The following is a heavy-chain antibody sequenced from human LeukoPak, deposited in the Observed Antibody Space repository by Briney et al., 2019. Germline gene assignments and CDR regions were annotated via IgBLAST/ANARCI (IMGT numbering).Heavy chain of an antibody. Sequence: GGSLRLSCAASGFTFSSYEMNWVRQAPGKGLEWVSYISSSGSTIYYADSAKGRFTISRDNAKNSLYLQMNSLRAEDTAVYYCARENLQYYYGPDSMDVWGKGTTVTVSS. CDR1: GFTFSSYE. CDR3: ARENLQYYYGPDSMDV. CDR2: ISSSGSTI. V-gene: IGHV3-48*03. D-gene: IGHD3-10*01. J-gene: IGHJ6*03.